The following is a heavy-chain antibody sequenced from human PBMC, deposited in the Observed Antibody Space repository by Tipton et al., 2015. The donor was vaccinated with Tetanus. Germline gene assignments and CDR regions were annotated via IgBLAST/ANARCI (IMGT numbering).Heavy chain of an antibody. Sequence: QSGPEVKKPGASVKVSCKAFAYTFTSFSITWVRQAPGQGLEWVGWISAYNGNTNYAQKFQDRIIMTTDASTSTVYMELRSLGSDDAAIYYCAREVSYSYFDYWGQGTLVAVSS. CDR3: AREVSYSYFDY. CDR1: AYTFTSFS. V-gene: IGHV1-18*01. J-gene: IGHJ4*02. D-gene: IGHD3-10*01. CDR2: ISAYNGNT.